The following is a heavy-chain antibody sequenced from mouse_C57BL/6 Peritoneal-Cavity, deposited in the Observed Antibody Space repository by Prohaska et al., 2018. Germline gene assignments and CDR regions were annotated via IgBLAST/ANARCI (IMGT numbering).Heavy chain of an antibody. V-gene: IGHV7-3*01. D-gene: IGHD1-1*01. Sequence: EVKPVESGGGLVQPGGSLSLPCAASGFTFTAYYMSWVRQPPGKALEWLGFIRNKANGYTTEYSASVKGRFTISRYNSQSILYLQMNALRAEDSATYYCARSTVVLDYWGQGTTLTVSS. CDR3: ARSTVVLDY. CDR1: GFTFTAYY. J-gene: IGHJ2*01. CDR2: IRNKANGYTT.